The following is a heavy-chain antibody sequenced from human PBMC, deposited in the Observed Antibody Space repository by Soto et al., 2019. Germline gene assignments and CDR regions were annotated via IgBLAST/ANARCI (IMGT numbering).Heavy chain of an antibody. CDR3: ARRSSQGRTAHGTYFDY. CDR2: VSTSGSLK. J-gene: IGHJ4*02. CDR1: GFSLSIYE. Sequence: GGSLRLSCAASGFSLSIYEMNWVRQAPGKGLEWLAYVSTSGSLKNYADSVKGRFTISRDNTKNAVYLQMNSLRAEDTAVYYCARRSSQGRTAHGTYFDYWGQGTLVTVSS. V-gene: IGHV3-48*03. D-gene: IGHD2-21*02.